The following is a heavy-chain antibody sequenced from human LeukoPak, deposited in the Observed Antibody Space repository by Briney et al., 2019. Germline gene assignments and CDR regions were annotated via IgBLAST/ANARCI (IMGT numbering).Heavy chain of an antibody. J-gene: IGHJ6*02. CDR2: IIPILGIA. CDR3: ASPSIVVLPAAIYYYYGMDV. CDR1: GVTFSSYA. V-gene: IGHV1-69*10. D-gene: IGHD2-2*01. Sequence: SVKVSCKASGVTFSSYAISWVRQATGQGLEWRGRIIPILGIANYAQKFQGRVTITADKSTSTAYMQLSSLRSEDTAVYYCASPSIVVLPAAIYYYYGMDVWGQGTTVTVSS.